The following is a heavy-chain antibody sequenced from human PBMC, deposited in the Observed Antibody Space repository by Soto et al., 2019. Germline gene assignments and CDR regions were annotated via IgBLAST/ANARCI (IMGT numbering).Heavy chain of an antibody. D-gene: IGHD2-2*01. V-gene: IGHV4-4*07. CDR2: IYTSGST. CDR3: ARDYCSSTSCQLNWFDP. Sequence: SETLSLTCTVSGGSISSYYWSWIRQPAGKGLEWIGRIYTSGSTNYNPSLKSRVTMSVDTSKNQFSLKLSSVTAADTAVYYCARDYCSSTSCQLNWFDPWGQGTLVTVSS. CDR1: GGSISSYY. J-gene: IGHJ5*02.